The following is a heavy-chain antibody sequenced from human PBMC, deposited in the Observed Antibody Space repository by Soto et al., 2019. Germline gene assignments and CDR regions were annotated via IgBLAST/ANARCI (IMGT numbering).Heavy chain of an antibody. CDR3: ARVLNPYCTNGVCYSAFGSLGVSYYYMDV. CDR1: GFTFSSYS. CDR2: ISSSSSTI. J-gene: IGHJ6*03. Sequence: GGSLRLSCAASGFTFSSYSMNWVRQAPGKGLEWVSYISSSSSTIYYADSVKGRFTISRDNAKNSLYLQMNSLRAEDTAVYYCARVLNPYCTNGVCYSAFGSLGVSYYYMDVWGKGTTVTVSS. D-gene: IGHD2-8*01. V-gene: IGHV3-48*01.